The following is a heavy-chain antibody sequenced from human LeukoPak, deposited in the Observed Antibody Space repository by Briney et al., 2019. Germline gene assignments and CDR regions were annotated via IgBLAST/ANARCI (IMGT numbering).Heavy chain of an antibody. CDR2: IHYKGST. Sequence: KSSETLSLTCTISGVSINGHYWSWIRQPPGKRLEWIGDIHYKGSTNYNLSLKSRVTISVDTSKNHLSLNLTSVLAADTAIYYCARRDTGWNYCDYWGQGILVTVSS. CDR3: ARRDTGWNYCDY. J-gene: IGHJ4*02. D-gene: IGHD6-19*01. CDR1: GVSINGHY. V-gene: IGHV4-59*08.